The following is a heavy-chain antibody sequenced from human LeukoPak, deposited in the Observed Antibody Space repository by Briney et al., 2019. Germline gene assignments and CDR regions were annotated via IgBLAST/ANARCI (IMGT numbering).Heavy chain of an antibody. CDR1: GVSISSGSNY. V-gene: IGHV4-39*07. Sequence: PSETLSLTCSVSGVSISSGSNYWGWIRQPPGKTLEWIGSIYSSGSTHHNPSLKSRVIILIDTAKNHFSLNLSSVTAADTAVYYCARSDGYGLVGIWGQGTMVTVSS. CDR3: ARSDGYGLVGI. D-gene: IGHD3-10*01. CDR2: IYSSGST. J-gene: IGHJ3*02.